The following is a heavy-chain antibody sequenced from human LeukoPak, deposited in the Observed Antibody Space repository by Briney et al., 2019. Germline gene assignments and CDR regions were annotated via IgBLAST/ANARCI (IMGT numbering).Heavy chain of an antibody. CDR1: GFTFNTYT. Sequence: GGSLRLTCAASGFTFNTYTINWVRQAPGKGLEWVSSISSSSSYIYYADSVKGRFTISRDNAKNSLYLQMNSLRAEDTAVYYCARGADGVSSNSRGWFDPWGQGNLVTVSS. CDR2: ISSSSSYI. CDR3: ARGADGVSSNSRGWFDP. D-gene: IGHD2-15*01. J-gene: IGHJ5*02. V-gene: IGHV3-21*01.